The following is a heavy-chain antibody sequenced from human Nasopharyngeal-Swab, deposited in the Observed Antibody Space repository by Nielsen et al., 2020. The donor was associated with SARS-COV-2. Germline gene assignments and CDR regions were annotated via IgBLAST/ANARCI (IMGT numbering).Heavy chain of an antibody. CDR3: ARERGRGGIWNYYYYYMDV. CDR2: IYYSGST. J-gene: IGHJ6*03. CDR1: GGSISSSSYY. Sequence: GSLRLSCTVPGGSISSSSYYWGWIRQPPGKGLEWIGSIYYSGSTYYNPSLKSRVTISVDTSKNQFSLKLSSLTAADTAVYYCARERGRGGIWNYYYYYMDVWGKGTTVTVSS. D-gene: IGHD3-10*01. V-gene: IGHV4-39*07.